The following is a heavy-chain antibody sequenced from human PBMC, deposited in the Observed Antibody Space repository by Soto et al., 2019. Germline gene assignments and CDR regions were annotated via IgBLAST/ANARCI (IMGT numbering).Heavy chain of an antibody. Sequence: GGSLRLSCAASGFTFSSYAMSWVRQAPGKGLEWVSAISGSGGSTYYADSVKGRFTISRDNSKNTLYLQMNSLRAEDTAVYYCANLNTQWLADLAAFDIWGQGTMVTVSS. V-gene: IGHV3-23*01. CDR1: GFTFSSYA. D-gene: IGHD6-19*01. CDR3: ANLNTQWLADLAAFDI. CDR2: ISGSGGST. J-gene: IGHJ3*02.